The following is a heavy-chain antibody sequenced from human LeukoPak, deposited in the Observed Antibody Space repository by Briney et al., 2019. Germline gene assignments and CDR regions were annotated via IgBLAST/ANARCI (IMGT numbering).Heavy chain of an antibody. CDR2: IYTSGST. J-gene: IGHJ5*02. V-gene: IGHV4-4*09. CDR3: ARYYDSFWFDP. Sequence: SETLSLTCTVSGGSISSYYWSWIRQPPGKGLEWIGYIYTSGSTDYNPSLKSRVTISVDTSKNQFSLKLSSVTAADTAVYYCARYYDSFWFDPWGQGTLVTVSS. D-gene: IGHD3-22*01. CDR1: GGSISSYY.